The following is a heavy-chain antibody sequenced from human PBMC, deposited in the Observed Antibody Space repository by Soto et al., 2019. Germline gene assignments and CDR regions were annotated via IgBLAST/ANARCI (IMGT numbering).Heavy chain of an antibody. CDR3: ARAGEGSSGTYGGGDFDY. J-gene: IGHJ4*02. Sequence: QVQLVESGGGVVQPGRSLKLSCAASGFTFSSYAMNWVRQAPGKGLEWVAVISYDGSNKYYADSVKGRFTISRDNSKNMLYLQMNSLSAEDTAMFYCARAGEGSSGTYGGGDFDYWGQGTLVTVSS. V-gene: IGHV3-30-3*01. CDR1: GFTFSSYA. D-gene: IGHD1-26*01. CDR2: ISYDGSNK.